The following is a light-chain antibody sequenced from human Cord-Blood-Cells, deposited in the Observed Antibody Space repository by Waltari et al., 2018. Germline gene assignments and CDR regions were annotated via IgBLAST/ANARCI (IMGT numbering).Light chain of an antibody. Sequence: QSALTQPASVSGSPGQSITISCTGTSSDVGSYNLVSWYQQHPGKAPKLMIYEGSKRPSGVSNRFSGSKCGNTASLTISGLQAEDEADYYCCSYAGSSTFDWVFGGGTKLTVL. CDR3: CSYAGSSTFDWV. CDR2: EGS. V-gene: IGLV2-23*03. J-gene: IGLJ3*02. CDR1: SSDVGSYNL.